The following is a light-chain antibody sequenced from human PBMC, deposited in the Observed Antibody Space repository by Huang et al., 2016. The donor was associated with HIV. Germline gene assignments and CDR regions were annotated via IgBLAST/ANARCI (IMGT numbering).Light chain of an antibody. CDR1: HSLGGN. CDR3: QQRSDWPLT. Sequence: EIVLTQSPVTLSLSPGESAALFCRASHSLGGNLAWYQQRPGQAPRLLIYDTSNRATGIPASFTGSGSGTDDTLTISSREPEDFAVYYCQQRSDWPLTFGGGTKVDIK. J-gene: IGKJ4*01. CDR2: DTS. V-gene: IGKV3-11*01.